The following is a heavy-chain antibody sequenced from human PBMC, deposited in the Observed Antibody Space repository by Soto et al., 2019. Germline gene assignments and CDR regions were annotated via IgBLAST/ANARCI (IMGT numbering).Heavy chain of an antibody. J-gene: IGHJ4*02. CDR1: GFTFSSYG. Sequence: PGGSLRLSCAASGFTFSSYGMHWVRQAPGKGLEWVAVIWYDGSNKYYADSVKGRFTISRDNSKNTLYLQMNSLRAEDTAVYYCAAQYSSSSPYYFDYWGQGTLVTVSS. CDR2: IWYDGSNK. CDR3: AAQYSSSSPYYFDY. V-gene: IGHV3-33*01. D-gene: IGHD6-6*01.